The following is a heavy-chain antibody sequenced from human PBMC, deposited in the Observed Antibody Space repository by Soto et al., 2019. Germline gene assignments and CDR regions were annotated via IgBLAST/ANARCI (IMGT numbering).Heavy chain of an antibody. J-gene: IGHJ4*02. CDR3: ARKRTTVVTQAYFDH. CDR2: IYYSGRT. Sequence: SETLSLTCIVSVESISSSSYYWGWIRQPPGKGLEWIWSIYYSGRTYYNPSFKSRVTISIDTSKNQFSLKLSSVTATDTAVYYCARKRTTVVTQAYFDHWGQGALVTVSS. V-gene: IGHV4-39*01. D-gene: IGHD2-21*02. CDR1: VESISSSSYY.